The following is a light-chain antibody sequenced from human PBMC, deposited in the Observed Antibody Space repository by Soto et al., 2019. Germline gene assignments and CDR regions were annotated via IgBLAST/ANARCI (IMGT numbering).Light chain of an antibody. J-gene: IGKJ1*01. CDR3: QQYNNWPPWT. CDR1: QSVSSN. V-gene: IGKV3-15*01. CDR2: GAS. Sequence: GVSQSPATLSVSQGERATLSCRASQSVSSNLAWYQQKPGQAPRLLMYGASTRATGIPARFSGSGSGTEFTLTISSLQSEEFAVYYCQQYNNWPPWTFGQGTKVDIK.